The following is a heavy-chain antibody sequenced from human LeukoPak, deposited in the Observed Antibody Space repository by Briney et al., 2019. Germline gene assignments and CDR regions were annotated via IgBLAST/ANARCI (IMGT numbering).Heavy chain of an antibody. CDR2: IDCDDDK. D-gene: IGHD2-21*01. Sequence: SGPALVIPTQTLTLTCTFSGFSLSTNGMCVGWIRQPPGKALEWLARIDCDDDKYYNPSLKFRLTVSCDAYQNQVVPPITNMDPVDTVSYYWARRGYFSYCGYLFDSWGQGILVTVSS. V-gene: IGHV2-70*11. CDR1: GFSLSTNGMC. CDR3: ARRGYFSYCGYLFDS. J-gene: IGHJ5*01.